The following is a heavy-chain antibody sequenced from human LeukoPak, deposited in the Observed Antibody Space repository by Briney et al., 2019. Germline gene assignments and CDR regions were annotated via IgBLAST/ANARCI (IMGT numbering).Heavy chain of an antibody. V-gene: IGHV3-30*03. CDR3: ARDWDGDTFDY. J-gene: IGHJ4*02. CDR2: ISYDGSNK. D-gene: IGHD4-17*01. Sequence: GGSLRLSCAASGFTFSSYGMHWVRQAPGKGLEWVAVISYDGSNKYYADSVKGRFTISRDNSKNTLYLQMNSLRAEDTAVYYCARDWDGDTFDYWGQGTLVTVSS. CDR1: GFTFSSYG.